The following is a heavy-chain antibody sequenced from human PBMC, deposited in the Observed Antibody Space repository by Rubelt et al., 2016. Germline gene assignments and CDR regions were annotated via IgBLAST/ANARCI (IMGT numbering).Heavy chain of an antibody. D-gene: IGHD1-26*01. CDR1: EFTSSNYA. Sequence: EVQLLESGGGLVQPGGSLRLSCTVSEFTSSNYAMNWVRQAPGKGLEWVSGISIGGGGTKYADSVKGRFTISRDHSRNTLYLQMNSLRAEETADYYCAKGGRANSDDALYYFDYWGQGALVTVSS. J-gene: IGHJ4*02. CDR2: ISIGGGGT. CDR3: AKGGRANSDDALYYFDY. V-gene: IGHV3-23*01.